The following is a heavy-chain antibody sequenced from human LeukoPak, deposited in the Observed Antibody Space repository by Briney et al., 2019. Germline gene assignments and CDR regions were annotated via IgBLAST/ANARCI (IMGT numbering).Heavy chain of an antibody. V-gene: IGHV1-18*01. CDR2: ISAYNGNT. CDR1: GYTFTSYG. D-gene: IGHD2-15*01. J-gene: IGHJ4*02. CDR3: ARDLGYCSGGSCYSGGPSFY. Sequence: ASVKVSCKASGYTFTSYGISWVRQAPGQGLEWMGWISAYNGNTNYAQELQGRVTMTTDTSTSTAYMELRSLRSDDTAVYYCARDLGYCSGGSCYSGGPSFYWGQGTLVTVSS.